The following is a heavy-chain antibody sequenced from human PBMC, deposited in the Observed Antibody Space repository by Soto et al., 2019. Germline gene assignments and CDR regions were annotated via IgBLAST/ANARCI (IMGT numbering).Heavy chain of an antibody. CDR1: GFTFSSYG. V-gene: IGHV3-33*01. J-gene: IGHJ4*02. CDR2: IWYDGSNK. Sequence: QVQLVESGGGVVQPGRSLRLSCAASGFTFSSYGMHWVRQAPGKGLEWVAVIWYDGSNKYYADSVKGRFTISRDNSKNTLYLQMNSLRAEDTAVYYCARDAGIIRSASAKGRFLELTFDYWGQGTLVTVSS. CDR3: ARDAGIIRSASAKGRFLELTFDY. D-gene: IGHD3-3*01.